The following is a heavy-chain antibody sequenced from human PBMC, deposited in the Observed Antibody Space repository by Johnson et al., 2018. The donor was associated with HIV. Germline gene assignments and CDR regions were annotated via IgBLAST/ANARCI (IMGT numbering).Heavy chain of an antibody. CDR2: MWYDGNNK. CDR1: GLSFSDYG. V-gene: IGHV3-33*08. CDR3: AQGGADSSTKSTFDI. J-gene: IGHJ3*02. Sequence: QVQLVESGGGVVQPGRSVRLSCAASGLSFSDYGMHWVRQAPGKGLEWVAVMWYDGNNKYYADSVKGRFTISRDTSKNTLYLQMNSLRAEDTALYYCAQGGADSSTKSTFDIWGQGTLVTVSS. D-gene: IGHD6-13*01.